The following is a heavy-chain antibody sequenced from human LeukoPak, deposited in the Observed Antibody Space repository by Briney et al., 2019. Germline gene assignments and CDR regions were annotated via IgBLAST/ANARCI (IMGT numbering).Heavy chain of an antibody. CDR2: ISSTSTYI. D-gene: IGHD3-16*01. V-gene: IGHV3-21*01. J-gene: IGHJ6*02. CDR3: ARDRFEDV. CDR1: GFTFSTFS. Sequence: GGSLRLSCAASGFTFSTFSMNWVRQAPGKGLEWVSSISSTSTYIYYADSVKGRFTISRDNAKNSLYLQMNSLRAEDTAVYYCARDRFEDVWGQGTTVTVSS.